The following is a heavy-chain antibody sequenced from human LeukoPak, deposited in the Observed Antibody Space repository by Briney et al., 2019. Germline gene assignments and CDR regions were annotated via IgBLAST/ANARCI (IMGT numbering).Heavy chain of an antibody. D-gene: IGHD4-17*01. CDR3: ARGRDGDYVPLDY. CDR1: GFTFSSYE. CDR2: ISSSGSTT. Sequence: GGSLRLSCAASGFTFSSYEMNWVRQAPEKGLEWVSYISSSGSTTYYADSVKGRFTISRDNAKKSLYLQMNSLRAEDTAVYYCARGRDGDYVPLDYWGQGTLVTVSS. V-gene: IGHV3-48*03. J-gene: IGHJ4*02.